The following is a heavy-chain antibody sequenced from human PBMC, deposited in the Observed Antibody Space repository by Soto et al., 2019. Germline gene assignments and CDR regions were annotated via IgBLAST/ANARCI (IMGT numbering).Heavy chain of an antibody. CDR2: IIPIFGTA. D-gene: IGHD2-2*01. CDR3: ARASVLVPAAMYYYYGMDV. J-gene: IGHJ6*02. Sequence: QVQLVQSGAEVKKPGSSVKVSCKASGGTFSSYAISWVRQAPGQGLEWMGGIIPIFGTANYAQKFQGRVTITADESTSTAYMELGSLRSEDTAVYYCARASVLVPAAMYYYYGMDVWGQGTTVTVSS. V-gene: IGHV1-69*12. CDR1: GGTFSSYA.